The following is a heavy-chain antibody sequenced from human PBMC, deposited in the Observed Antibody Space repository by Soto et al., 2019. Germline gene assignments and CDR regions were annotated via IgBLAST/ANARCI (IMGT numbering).Heavy chain of an antibody. CDR2: IRGDGGQT. Sequence: VGSLRLSCTASGFTFTSYGMGWVRQAPGKGLQWVSTIRGDGGQTHYTDSVKGRFSISRDNSKNTVYLQMDSLRAEDTAMYFCARDVGLDSDDFFAYWGQGTQVTVSS. V-gene: IGHV3-23*01. CDR3: ARDVGLDSDDFFAY. CDR1: GFTFTSYG. J-gene: IGHJ4*02. D-gene: IGHD3-9*01.